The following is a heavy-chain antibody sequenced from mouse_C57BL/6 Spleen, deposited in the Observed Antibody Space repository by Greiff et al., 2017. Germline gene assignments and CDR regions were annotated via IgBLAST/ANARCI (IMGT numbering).Heavy chain of an antibody. CDR1: GYTFTSYD. CDR3: ARWDYDYDRAWFAY. D-gene: IGHD2-4*01. Sequence: QVHVKQSGPELVKPGASVKLSCKASGYTFTSYDLNWVKQRPGQGLEWIGWIYPRDGSTKYNEKFKGKATLTVDTSSSTAYMELHSLTSEDSAVYFCARWDYDYDRAWFAYWGQGTLVTVSA. J-gene: IGHJ3*01. CDR2: IYPRDGST. V-gene: IGHV1-85*01.